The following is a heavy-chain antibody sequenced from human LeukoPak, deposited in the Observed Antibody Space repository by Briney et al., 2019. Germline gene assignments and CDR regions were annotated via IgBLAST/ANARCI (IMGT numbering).Heavy chain of an antibody. J-gene: IGHJ3*02. CDR2: IDRDGGKR. D-gene: IGHD6-19*01. Sequence: GGSLRLSCAASGFTFSSYAMSWVRQAPGKGLEWVANIDRDGGKRQYVDSGKGRFTIARDNAKNSLSLQMNNLRAEDTATYYCVRGASPGDTSAWFDAFDIWGHGTMVTVSS. CDR1: GFTFSSYA. CDR3: VRGASPGDTSAWFDAFDI. V-gene: IGHV3-7*01.